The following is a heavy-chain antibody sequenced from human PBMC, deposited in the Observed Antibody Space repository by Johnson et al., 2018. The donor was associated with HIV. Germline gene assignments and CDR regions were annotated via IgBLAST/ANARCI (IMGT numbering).Heavy chain of an antibody. CDR3: VRGLYSSAWYFGDLDAFDV. CDR2: ISGSGGAI. D-gene: IGHD6-19*01. CDR1: GFTFNDHY. J-gene: IGHJ3*01. Sequence: QVQVVESGGGLVKPGGSLRLSCAASGFTFNDHYMSWIRQAPGKGLEWVSYISGSGGAIYYADSVKGRFTISRCNAKNSLYLKMNSLRAGDTAVYYCVRGLYSSAWYFGDLDAFDVWGQGTMVTVSS. V-gene: IGHV3-11*04.